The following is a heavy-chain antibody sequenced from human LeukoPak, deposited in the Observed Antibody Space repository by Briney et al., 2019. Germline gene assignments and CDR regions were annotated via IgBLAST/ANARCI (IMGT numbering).Heavy chain of an antibody. D-gene: IGHD6-6*01. CDR3: ARDHSSSTFDP. CDR1: GFTVSSNY. Sequence: PAGSLRLSCAASGFTVSSNYMSWGRQAPRKGLEWVSVIYSGGSTYYADSVKGRFTISRDNSKNTLYLQMNSLRAEDTAVYYCARDHSSSTFDPWGQGTLVTVSS. V-gene: IGHV3-53*01. CDR2: IYSGGST. J-gene: IGHJ5*02.